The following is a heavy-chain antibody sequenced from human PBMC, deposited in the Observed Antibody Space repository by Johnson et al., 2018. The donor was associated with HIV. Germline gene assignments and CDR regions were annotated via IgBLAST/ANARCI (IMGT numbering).Heavy chain of an antibody. CDR2: ISSSGNPI. CDR3: ARDQGWGDAFDI. D-gene: IGHD3-16*01. J-gene: IGHJ3*02. CDR1: GFTFDDYG. Sequence: VQLVESGGGVVRPGGSLRLSCAASGFTFDDYGMSWVRQAPGKGLEWVSYISSSGNPISYADSVKGRFTISRENAKNSLYIQMNSLRAGDTAVYYCARDQGWGDAFDIWGQGTMVIVSS. V-gene: IGHV3-48*01.